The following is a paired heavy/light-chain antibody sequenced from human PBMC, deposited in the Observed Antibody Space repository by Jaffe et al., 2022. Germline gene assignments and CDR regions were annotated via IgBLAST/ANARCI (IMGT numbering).Light chain of an antibody. CDR3: GTWDSSLSAVYV. J-gene: IGLJ1*01. CDR1: SSNIGNNY. Sequence: QSVLTQPPSVSAAPGQKVTISCSGSSSNIGNNYVSWYQQLPGTAPKLLIYENNKRPSGIPDRFSGSKSGTSATLGITGLQTGDEADYYCGTWDSSLSAVYVFGTGTKVTVL. CDR2: ENN. V-gene: IGLV1-51*02.
Heavy chain of an antibody. V-gene: IGHV4-34*01. CDR3: ARSRGYCSSTSCYKGLRYYYYMDV. J-gene: IGHJ6*03. Sequence: QVQLQQWGAGLLKPSETLSLTCAVYGGSFSGYYWSWIRQPPGKGLEWIGEINHSGSTNYNPSLKSRVTISVDTSKNQFSLKLSSVTAADTAVYYCARSRGYCSSTSCYKGLRYYYYMDVWGKGTTVTVSS. CDR2: INHSGST. D-gene: IGHD2-2*02. CDR1: GGSFSGYY.